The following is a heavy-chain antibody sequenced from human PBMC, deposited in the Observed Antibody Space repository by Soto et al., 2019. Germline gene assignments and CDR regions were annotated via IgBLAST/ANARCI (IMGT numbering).Heavy chain of an antibody. CDR3: ASMYYASSGYPTYAFDY. CDR1: GYSISSGYY. D-gene: IGHD3-22*01. J-gene: IGHJ4*02. V-gene: IGHV4-38-2*01. CDR2: IYHSGST. Sequence: SETLSLTCAVSGYSISSGYYWGWIRQPPGKGLEWIGSIYHSGSTYYNPSLKSRVTISVDTSKNQFSLKLSSVTAADTAVYYCASMYYASSGYPTYAFDYWGQGTLVTVSS.